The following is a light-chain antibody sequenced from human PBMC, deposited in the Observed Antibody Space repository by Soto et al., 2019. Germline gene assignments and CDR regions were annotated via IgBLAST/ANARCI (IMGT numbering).Light chain of an antibody. V-gene: IGKV3-20*01. Sequence: IELRQSRCTLYLSQESGATLSCIASQSVSASALLWYQQKPGQAPRLFIYGASNRATGIPDRFSGSASGTDFTLTISRLEPEDFAVYYCQQYGSSPWTFGQGTKVDI. CDR1: QSVSASA. J-gene: IGKJ1*01. CDR2: GAS. CDR3: QQYGSSPWT.